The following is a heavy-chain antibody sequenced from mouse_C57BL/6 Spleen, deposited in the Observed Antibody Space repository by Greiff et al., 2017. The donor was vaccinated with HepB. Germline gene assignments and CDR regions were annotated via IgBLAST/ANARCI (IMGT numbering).Heavy chain of an antibody. CDR2: INPGSGGT. CDR3: ARSDDYDGGFAY. V-gene: IGHV1-54*01. D-gene: IGHD2-4*01. J-gene: IGHJ3*01. Sequence: QVQLKQSGAELVRPGTSVKVSCKASGYAFTNYLIEWVKQRPGQGLEWIGVINPGSGGTNYNEKFKGKATLTADKSSSTAYMQLSSLTSEDSAVYFCARSDDYDGGFAYWGQGTLVTVSA. CDR1: GYAFTNYL.